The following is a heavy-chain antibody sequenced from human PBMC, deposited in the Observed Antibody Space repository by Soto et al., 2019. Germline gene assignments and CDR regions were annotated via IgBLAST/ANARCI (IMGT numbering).Heavy chain of an antibody. J-gene: IGHJ5*02. Sequence: ASVKVSCKASGYSFTSYGISWVRQAPGQRLEWMGWINAGNGNTKYSQKFQGRVTITRDTSANTAYMELSSLRSEDTAVYYCARDLSGFDPGGQGTLVTVSS. V-gene: IGHV1-3*01. CDR2: INAGNGNT. CDR3: ARDLSGFDP. CDR1: GYSFTSYG.